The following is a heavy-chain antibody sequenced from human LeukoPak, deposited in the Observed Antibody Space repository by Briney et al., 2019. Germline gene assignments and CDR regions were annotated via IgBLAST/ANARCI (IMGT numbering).Heavy chain of an antibody. D-gene: IGHD4-11*01. CDR3: AMSNTVRRPFFDP. CDR1: ADSFNTYY. V-gene: IGHV4-59*01. J-gene: IGHJ5*02. Sequence: SETLSLTCIGSADSFNTYYCSWIRQAPGKGLEWIGYIYNRGSTKYNHSLKSRATISVDTSKNQFSLKLTSVTAADTAVYYCAMSNTVRRPFFDPWGQGTLVTVSS. CDR2: IYNRGST.